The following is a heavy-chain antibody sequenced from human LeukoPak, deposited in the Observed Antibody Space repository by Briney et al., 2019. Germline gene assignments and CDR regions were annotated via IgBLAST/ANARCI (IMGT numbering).Heavy chain of an antibody. V-gene: IGHV3-53*01. CDR1: GFRVTSNY. D-gene: IGHD2-15*01. CDR2: IYTGGNT. Sequence: GGSLRLSCAASGFRVTSNYMTWVRQAPGKGLEWVSVIYTGGNTFYADSVTGRFTISRDKSKNTLYLQMNSVRAEDTAIYFCARGGGSSSWNHYYYMDVWGKGTTVTVSS. J-gene: IGHJ6*03. CDR3: ARGGGSSSWNHYYYMDV.